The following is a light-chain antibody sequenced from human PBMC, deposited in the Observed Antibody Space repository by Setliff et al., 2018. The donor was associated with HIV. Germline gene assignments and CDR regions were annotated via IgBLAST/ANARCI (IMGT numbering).Light chain of an antibody. CDR2: QDS. V-gene: IGLV3-1*01. J-gene: IGLJ1*01. Sequence: SYELTQPPSVSVSPGQTASITCSGDEMGNKYACWYQQKPGQSPVLVIYQDSKRPSGIPERFSGSNSGNIATLTISRVEAGDEADYYCQVWDSSSDHPWVFGTGTKVTVL. CDR1: EMGNKY. CDR3: QVWDSSSDHPWV.